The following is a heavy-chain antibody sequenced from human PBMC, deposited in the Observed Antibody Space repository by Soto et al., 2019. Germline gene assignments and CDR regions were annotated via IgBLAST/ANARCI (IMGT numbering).Heavy chain of an antibody. CDR2: ISSSGSTI. V-gene: IGHV3-48*03. CDR3: ARGGAVGATTNWYFDL. J-gene: IGHJ2*01. CDR1: GFTFSSYE. D-gene: IGHD1-26*01. Sequence: GGSLRLSCAASGFTFSSYEMNWVRQAPGKGLEWVSYISSSGSTIYYADSVKGRFTISRDNAKNSLYLQMNSLRAEDTAVYYCARGGAVGATTNWYFDLWGRGTLVTVSS.